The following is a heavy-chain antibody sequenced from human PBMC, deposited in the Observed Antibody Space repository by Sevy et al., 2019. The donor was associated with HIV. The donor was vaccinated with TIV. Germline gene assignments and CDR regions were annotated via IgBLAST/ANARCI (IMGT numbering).Heavy chain of an antibody. Sequence: GGSLRLSCAASGFNVNSNYMSWVRQAPGKGLEWVSVIYSGGSTYYADSVKGRFIISRDNSKNTVYLQMNGLRAEDTAVYYCARERSGAYERYFYGMDVWGQWTTVTVSS. V-gene: IGHV3-53*01. CDR2: IYSGGST. CDR3: ARERSGAYERYFYGMDV. CDR1: GFNVNSNY. J-gene: IGHJ6*02. D-gene: IGHD6-19*01.